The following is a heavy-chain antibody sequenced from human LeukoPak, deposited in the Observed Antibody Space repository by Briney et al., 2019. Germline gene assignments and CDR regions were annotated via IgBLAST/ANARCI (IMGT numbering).Heavy chain of an antibody. Sequence: SETLSLTCAVYGGSFSGYYWSWIRQPPGKGLEWIGEINHSGSTNYNPSLKSRVTISVDTSKNQFSLKLSSVTAADTAVYYCARGRNYYDSSGYYYWGQGTLVTVSS. CDR1: GGSFSGYY. CDR2: INHSGST. V-gene: IGHV4-34*01. CDR3: ARGRNYYDSSGYYY. D-gene: IGHD3-22*01. J-gene: IGHJ4*02.